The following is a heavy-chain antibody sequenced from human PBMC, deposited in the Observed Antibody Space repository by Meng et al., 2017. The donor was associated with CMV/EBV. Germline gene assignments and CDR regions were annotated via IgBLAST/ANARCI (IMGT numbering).Heavy chain of an antibody. D-gene: IGHD3-22*01. V-gene: IGHV1-69*01. CDR1: GGTVSSYA. CDR3: ARDSGNSSGYYPFFDY. J-gene: IGHJ4*02. Sequence: SGGTVSSYAISWVRQAPGQGLEWMGGIIPIFGTANYAQKFQGRVTITADESTSTAYMELSSLRSEDTAVYYCARDSGNSSGYYPFFDYWGQGTLVTVSS. CDR2: IIPIFGTA.